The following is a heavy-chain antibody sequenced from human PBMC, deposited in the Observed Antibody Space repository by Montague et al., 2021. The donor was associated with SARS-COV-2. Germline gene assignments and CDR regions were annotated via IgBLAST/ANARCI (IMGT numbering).Heavy chain of an antibody. V-gene: IGHV3-23*01. CDR3: ARDQNYGMDV. CDR2: IHGRGDGT. J-gene: IGHJ6*02. Sequence: SLRLSCAASGFTFSTYGMYWVRQPPGKGLEWVSEIHGRGDGTYYADSVKGRFTISRDYSKNTLYLQMNSLRGEDTAVYYCARDQNYGMDVWGQGTTVIVSS. CDR1: GFTFSTYG.